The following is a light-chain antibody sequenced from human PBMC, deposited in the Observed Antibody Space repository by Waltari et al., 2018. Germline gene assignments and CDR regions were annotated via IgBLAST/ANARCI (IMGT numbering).Light chain of an antibody. CDR1: SSDVGGYNH. J-gene: IGLJ3*02. CDR2: DVT. Sequence: QSALTQPRSVSGSPGQSVTISCTGTSSDVGGYNHVSWYQQHPGKAPKLLIFDVTSRPSGLPDRFSGSKSGNTAALTISGLQAEDEADYYCCSYAGSIWVFGGGTRMTVL. CDR3: CSYAGSIWV. V-gene: IGLV2-11*01.